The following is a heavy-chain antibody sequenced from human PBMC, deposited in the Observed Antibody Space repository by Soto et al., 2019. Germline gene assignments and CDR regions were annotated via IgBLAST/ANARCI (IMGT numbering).Heavy chain of an antibody. CDR2: ISSSSSTI. J-gene: IGHJ3*02. V-gene: IGHV3-48*01. CDR3: ARDGGTVVTPVRAFDI. CDR1: GFTFSSYS. Sequence: EVQLVESGGGLVQPGGSLRISCAASGFTFSSYSMNWVRQAPGKGLEWVSYISSSSSTIYYADSVKGRFTISRDNAKNSLYLQMNSLRAEDTAVYYCARDGGTVVTPVRAFDIWGQGTMVTVSS. D-gene: IGHD2-21*02.